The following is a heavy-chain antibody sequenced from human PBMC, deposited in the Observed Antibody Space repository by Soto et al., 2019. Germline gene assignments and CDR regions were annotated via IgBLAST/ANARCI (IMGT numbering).Heavy chain of an antibody. CDR2: IYYSGST. Sequence: SETLSLTCTVSGGSISSSSYYWGWIRQPPGKGLEWIGSIYYSGSTYYNPSLRRRVTISVDTSKNQFSLKLSSVTAADTAVYYCARLRRITMVRGVSYFDYWGQGTLVTVSS. V-gene: IGHV4-39*01. D-gene: IGHD3-10*01. J-gene: IGHJ4*02. CDR3: ARLRRITMVRGVSYFDY. CDR1: GGSISSSSYY.